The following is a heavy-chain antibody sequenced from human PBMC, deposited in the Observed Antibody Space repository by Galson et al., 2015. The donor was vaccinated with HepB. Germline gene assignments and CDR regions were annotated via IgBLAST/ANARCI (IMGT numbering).Heavy chain of an antibody. D-gene: IGHD7-27*01. CDR3: VRDPPLGTPFDY. V-gene: IGHV3-21*01. CDR2: ISPSGNYI. J-gene: IGHJ4*02. Sequence: SLRLSCAASGFTFSNYNMNWVRQAPGKGLGWVSSISPSGNYIYYADSVKGRFTISRDNAKNSLFLQMNSLRADDTALYYCVRDPPLGTPFDYCGQGTLVTVSS. CDR1: GFTFSNYN.